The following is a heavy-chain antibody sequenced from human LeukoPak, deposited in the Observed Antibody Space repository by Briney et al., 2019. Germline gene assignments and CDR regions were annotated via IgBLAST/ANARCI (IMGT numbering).Heavy chain of an antibody. CDR1: GGTFSSYA. CDR3: ARAVVGAAAEYFQH. CDR2: IIPIFGTA. J-gene: IGHJ1*01. Sequence: ASVKVSCKASGGTFSSYAISWVRQAPGQGLEWMGGIIPIFGTANYAQKFQGRVTINTDESTSTAYMELSSLRSEDTAVYYCARAVVGAAAEYFQHWGQGTLVTVSS. D-gene: IGHD1-26*01. V-gene: IGHV1-69*05.